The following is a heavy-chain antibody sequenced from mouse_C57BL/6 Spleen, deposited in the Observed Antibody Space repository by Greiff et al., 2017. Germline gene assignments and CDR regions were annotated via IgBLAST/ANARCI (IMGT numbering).Heavy chain of an antibody. D-gene: IGHD2-4*01. J-gene: IGHJ3*01. Sequence: VQLKESGPGLVKPSQSLSLTCSVTGYSITSGYYWNWIRQFPGNKLEWMGYISYDGSNNYNPSLKNRISITRDTSKNQFFLKLNSVTTEDTATYYCARGDYDGGWFAYWGQGTLVTVSA. CDR2: ISYDGSN. CDR1: GYSITSGYY. V-gene: IGHV3-6*01. CDR3: ARGDYDGGWFAY.